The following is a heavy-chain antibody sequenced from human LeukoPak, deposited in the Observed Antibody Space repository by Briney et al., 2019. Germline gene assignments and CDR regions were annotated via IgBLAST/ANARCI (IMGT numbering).Heavy chain of an antibody. J-gene: IGHJ5*02. D-gene: IGHD2-2*01. CDR3: ARGSVVVPAPRFDP. Sequence: PSETLSLTCAVYGGSFSGYYWSWIRQPPGKGLEWIGEINHSGSTNYNPSLKSRVTISVDTSKNQFSLKLSSVTAADTAVYYCARGSVVVPAPRFDPWGQGTLVTVSS. CDR2: INHSGST. CDR1: GGSFSGYY. V-gene: IGHV4-34*01.